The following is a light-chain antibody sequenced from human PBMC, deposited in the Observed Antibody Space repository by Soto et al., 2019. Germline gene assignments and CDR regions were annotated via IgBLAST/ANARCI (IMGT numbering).Light chain of an antibody. CDR2: GAS. J-gene: IGKJ1*01. V-gene: IGKV3-20*01. CDR3: QQYGSSPT. Sequence: EIVLTQSPGTLSLSPGESATLSCRVSQSINTNYLAWYQQKPGQAPRLLIYGASSRVTGIPDRFSGSGSGTDFTLTISRLEPEDFAVYYCQQYGSSPTFGQGTKVDIK. CDR1: QSINTNY.